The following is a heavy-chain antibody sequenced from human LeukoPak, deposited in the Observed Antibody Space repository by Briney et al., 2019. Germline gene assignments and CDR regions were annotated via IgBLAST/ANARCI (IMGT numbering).Heavy chain of an antibody. V-gene: IGHV1-2*02. D-gene: IGHD3-22*01. CDR3: ARGQETYPYDSSAVPPAP. J-gene: IGHJ5*02. Sequence: ASVKVSCKASGYTFTGYYMHWVRQAPGQGLEWMGWINPNSGGTNYAQKFQGRVTMTRDTSISTAYMELSRLRSDDTAVYYCARGQETYPYDSSAVPPAPWGQGTLVTVSS. CDR2: INPNSGGT. CDR1: GYTFTGYY.